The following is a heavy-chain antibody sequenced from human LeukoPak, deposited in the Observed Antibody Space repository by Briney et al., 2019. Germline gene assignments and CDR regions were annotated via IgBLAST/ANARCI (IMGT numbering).Heavy chain of an antibody. CDR2: IYYDGST. V-gene: IGHV4-59*01. CDR1: GGSISNYY. D-gene: IGHD3-10*01. J-gene: IGHJ4*02. Sequence: SETLSLTCTVSGGSISNYYWTWIRQPPGKGLEWIGSIYYDGSTNYNPSLKSRVTISLDTPKNQFSLKPSSVTAADTAVYYCARDGGYGSGSALWGQGTLITVSS. CDR3: ARDGGYGSGSAL.